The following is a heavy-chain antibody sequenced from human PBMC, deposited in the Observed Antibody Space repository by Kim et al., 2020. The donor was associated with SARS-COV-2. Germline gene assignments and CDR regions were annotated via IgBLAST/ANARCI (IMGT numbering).Heavy chain of an antibody. V-gene: IGHV3-30-3*01. J-gene: IGHJ3*02. CDR2: ISYDGSNK. D-gene: IGHD3-22*01. Sequence: GGSLRLSCAASGFTFSSYAMHWVRQAPGKGLEWVAVISYDGSNKYYADSVKGRFTISRDNSKNTLYLQMNSLRAEDTAVYYCAIYYDSSPDDAFDIWGQGTMVTVSS. CDR1: GFTFSSYA. CDR3: AIYYDSSPDDAFDI.